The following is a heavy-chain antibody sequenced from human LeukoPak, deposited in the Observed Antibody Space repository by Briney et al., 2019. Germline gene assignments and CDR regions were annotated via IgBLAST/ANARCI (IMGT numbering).Heavy chain of an antibody. CDR1: GFSLSTSGMC. J-gene: IGHJ6*02. D-gene: IGHD3-3*01. CDR3: ARINVLRFFEWSADYGMDV. Sequence: SGPTLVNPTQTLTLTCTFSGFSLSTSGMCVSWIRQPPGKALEWLARIDWDDDKYYSTSLKTRLTISKDTSKDQVVLTMTNMDPVDTATYYCARINVLRFFEWSADYGMDVWGQGTTVTVSS. V-gene: IGHV2-70*11. CDR2: IDWDDDK.